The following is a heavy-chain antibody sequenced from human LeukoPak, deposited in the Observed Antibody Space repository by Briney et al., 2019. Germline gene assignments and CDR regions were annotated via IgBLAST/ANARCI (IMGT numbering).Heavy chain of an antibody. CDR1: GYTFTSYG. V-gene: IGHV1-18*01. CDR3: ARDRVYNWNELEFDY. J-gene: IGHJ4*02. CDR2: ISAYNGNT. Sequence: GASVKVSCKASGYTFTSYGISWVRQAPGQGLEWMGWISAYNGNTNYAQKLQGRVTMTTDTSTSTAYMELSRLRSDDTAVYYCARDRVYNWNELEFDYWGQGTLVTVSS. D-gene: IGHD1-1*01.